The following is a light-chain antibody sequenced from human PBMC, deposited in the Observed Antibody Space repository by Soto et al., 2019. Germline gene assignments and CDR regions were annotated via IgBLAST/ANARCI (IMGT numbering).Light chain of an antibody. CDR3: QQYGNSPLLT. V-gene: IGKV3-20*01. Sequence: EIVLTQSPGTLSLSPGERATLSCRASQSVSSHLAWYQQRPGQAPRLLIYGASSRATGIPDRFSGSGSGTDFTLTISRLEPEDFALYYCQQYGNSPLLTFGGGTKVEIK. CDR1: QSVSSH. J-gene: IGKJ4*01. CDR2: GAS.